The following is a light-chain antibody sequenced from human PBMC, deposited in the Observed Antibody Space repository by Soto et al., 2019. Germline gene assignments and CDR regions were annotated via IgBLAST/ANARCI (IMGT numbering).Light chain of an antibody. V-gene: IGLV2-14*03. J-gene: IGLJ2*01. CDR3: SSYTSSLTLG. CDR2: DVS. Sequence: QSALTQPASVSGSPGQSITISCTGTSSDVGGYNYVSWYQQHPGKAPKLMIYDVSNRPSGVSNRFSGSKSGNTASLSISGLQAEDEADYYCSSYTSSLTLGFGGGTKLTVL. CDR1: SSDVGGYNY.